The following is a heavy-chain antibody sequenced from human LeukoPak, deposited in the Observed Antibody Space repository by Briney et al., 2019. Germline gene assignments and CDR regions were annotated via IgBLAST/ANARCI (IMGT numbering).Heavy chain of an antibody. J-gene: IGHJ4*02. V-gene: IGHV3-9*01. CDR2: ISWNSGSI. Sequence: GGSLRLSCAASGFTFDDYAMHWVRQAPGKGLEWVSGISWNSGSIGYADSVKGRFTISRDNAKNSLYLQMNSLRAEDTAFYYCAKAHSSGWATIDYWGQGTLVTVSS. CDR1: GFTFDDYA. CDR3: AKAHSSGWATIDY. D-gene: IGHD6-19*01.